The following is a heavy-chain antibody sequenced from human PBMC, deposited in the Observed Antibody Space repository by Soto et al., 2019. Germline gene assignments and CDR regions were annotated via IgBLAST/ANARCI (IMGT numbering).Heavy chain of an antibody. CDR1: DDSINSDKYY. CDR2: IYYRGNA. V-gene: IGHV4-39*01. CDR3: ARLEGLATIPYFFDF. Sequence: SETLSLTCSVSDDSINSDKYYWGWIRQPPGKGLEWIGSIYYRGNAYYNPSLQTRVTISLDKSRSQFSLKLNSVTAADSAVYFCARLEGLATIPYFFDFWGPGALVTVSS. J-gene: IGHJ4*02. D-gene: IGHD3-9*01.